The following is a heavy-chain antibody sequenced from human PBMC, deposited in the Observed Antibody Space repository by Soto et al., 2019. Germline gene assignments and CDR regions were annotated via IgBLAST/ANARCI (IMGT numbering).Heavy chain of an antibody. CDR3: AKARCSSTTCYVPDY. Sequence: GGSLRLCSTASGGNFSSYTRSWVRQAPGKGLEWVSVISGSGGSPYYADSVQGRFTISRDNPKNTLYLQMNSLRAEDTAIYYCAKARCSSTTCYVPDYWGQGTLVTVSS. V-gene: IGHV3-23*01. CDR1: GGNFSSYT. D-gene: IGHD2-2*01. J-gene: IGHJ4*02. CDR2: ISGSGGSP.